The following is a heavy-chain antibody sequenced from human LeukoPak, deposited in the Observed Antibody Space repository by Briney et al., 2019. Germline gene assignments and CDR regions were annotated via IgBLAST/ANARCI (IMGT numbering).Heavy chain of an antibody. V-gene: IGHV4-4*07. CDR2: IHTSTST. Sequence: SETLSLTCSVSGASIRSYSWSWLRQPAGKGLEWIGRIHTSTSTEYNPSLKSRVTMSVDTSKNQFSLKLNSVTAADTAVYFCARDDNSEYSDDAFDIWGQGTLVTVSS. J-gene: IGHJ3*02. CDR1: GASIRSYS. CDR3: ARDDNSEYSDDAFDI. D-gene: IGHD1-26*01.